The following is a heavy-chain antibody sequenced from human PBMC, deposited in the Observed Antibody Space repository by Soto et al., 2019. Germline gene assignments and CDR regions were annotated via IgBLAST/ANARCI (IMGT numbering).Heavy chain of an antibody. CDR3: ASLRGDNWNYVTYFDY. CDR1: GGSFSGYY. D-gene: IGHD1-7*01. CDR2: INHSGST. Sequence: SETLSLTCAVYGGSFSGYYWSWIRQPPGKGLEWIGEINHSGSTNYNPSLKSRVTISVDPSKNQFSLKLSSVTAADTAVYYCASLRGDNWNYVTYFDYWGQGTLVTVSS. J-gene: IGHJ4*02. V-gene: IGHV4-34*01.